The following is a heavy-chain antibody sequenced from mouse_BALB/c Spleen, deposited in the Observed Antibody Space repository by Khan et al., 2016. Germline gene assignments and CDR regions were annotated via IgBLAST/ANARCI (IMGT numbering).Heavy chain of an antibody. CDR2: IFPGRGST. CDR1: GYTFTDYY. V-gene: IGHV1-77*01. D-gene: IGHD1-2*01. Sequence: QVQLQQSGTELPRPGASVKLSCKASGYTFTDYYLHWVKQRTGQGLEWIGEIFPGRGSTYYNEKFKGKASLTADTSSSTAYMQRSSLTSEDSAVYFCARSYYGYFAMDYWGHGASVTVSS. J-gene: IGHJ4*01. CDR3: ARSYYGYFAMDY.